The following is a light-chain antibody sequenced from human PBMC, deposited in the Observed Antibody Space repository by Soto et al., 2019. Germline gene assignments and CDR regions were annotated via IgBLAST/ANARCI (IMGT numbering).Light chain of an antibody. CDR3: QHYNNWPPWT. J-gene: IGKJ1*01. CDR2: GAS. CDR1: QSVSSN. V-gene: IGKV3-15*01. Sequence: ERVMTQSPDTLSVSPGERATLSCRASQSVSSNLAWYQQKPGQAPRLLIYGASIRATGIPARFSGSGSGTEFTLTISSLQSEDFAVYYCQHYNNWPPWTFGQGTKVDIK.